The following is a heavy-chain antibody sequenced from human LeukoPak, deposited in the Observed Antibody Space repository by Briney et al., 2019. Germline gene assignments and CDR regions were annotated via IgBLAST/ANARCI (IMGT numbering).Heavy chain of an antibody. J-gene: IGHJ2*01. CDR3: ASRWWYFDL. Sequence: GGSLRLSCAASGFAFSSDWTHWVRQAPGKGLVWVSRINSDGSSTTYADSVKGRFTISRDNAKNTLYLQMNSLRAEDTALYYCASRWWYFDLWGRGTLVTVSS. CDR1: GFAFSSDW. V-gene: IGHV3-74*03. D-gene: IGHD6-13*01. CDR2: INSDGSST.